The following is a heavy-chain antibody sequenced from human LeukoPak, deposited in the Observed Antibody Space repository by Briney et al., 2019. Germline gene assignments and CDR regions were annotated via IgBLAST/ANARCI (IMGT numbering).Heavy chain of an antibody. J-gene: IGHJ3*02. V-gene: IGHV5-51*01. CDR3: ARRGLSDAFDI. CDR2: IYPGVSDT. D-gene: IGHD3/OR15-3a*01. CDR1: GYSFTIYW. Sequence: GGSLNFSGKGSGYSFTIYWIGWARQMPGKGLEWMGIIYPGVSDTRYSPSFQGQVTISADKSISTAYLQWSSLKASDNAMYYCARRGLSDAFDIWGQGTMVTVSS.